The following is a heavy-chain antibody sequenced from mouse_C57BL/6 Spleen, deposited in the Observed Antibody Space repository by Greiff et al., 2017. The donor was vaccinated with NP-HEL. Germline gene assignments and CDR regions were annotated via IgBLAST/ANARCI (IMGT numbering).Heavy chain of an antibody. D-gene: IGHD1-1*01. Sequence: QVQLKESGPGLVAPSQSLSITCTVSGFSLTSYAISWVRQPPGKGLEWLGVIWTGGGTNYNSALKSRLSISKDNSKSQVFLQMNSLQTDDTARYYCARNYYGSSYVGAMDYWGQGTSVTVSS. J-gene: IGHJ4*01. CDR1: GFSLTSYA. CDR2: IWTGGGT. CDR3: ARNYYGSSYVGAMDY. V-gene: IGHV2-9-1*01.